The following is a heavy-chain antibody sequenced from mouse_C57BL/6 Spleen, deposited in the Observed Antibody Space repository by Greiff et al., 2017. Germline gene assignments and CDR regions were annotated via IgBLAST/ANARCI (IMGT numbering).Heavy chain of an antibody. D-gene: IGHD2-5*01. CDR3: TYSNGGYYFDY. CDR1: GFNIKDYY. V-gene: IGHV14-1*01. J-gene: IGHJ2*01. CDR2: IDPEDGDT. Sequence: EVQLQQSGAELVRPGASVKLSCTASGFNIKDYYMHWVKQRPEQGLEWIGRIDPEDGDTEYAPKFQGKATMTADTSSNTAYLQLSSRTSEDTAVYYCTYSNGGYYFDYWGQGTTLTVSS.